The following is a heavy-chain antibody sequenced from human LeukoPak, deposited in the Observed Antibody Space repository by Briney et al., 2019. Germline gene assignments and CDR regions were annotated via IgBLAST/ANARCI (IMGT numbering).Heavy chain of an antibody. CDR2: VHLDGRA. CDR3: AREGGFYRPLDY. J-gene: IGHJ4*02. Sequence: PSETLSLTCGVSGGSVINTNWWTWVRQPPGKGLEWIGEVHLDGRANYNPSLESRLTMSVDVSENQVSLKLTSVTAADTAVYYCAREGGFYRPLDYSGQGTLVTVSS. CDR1: GGSVINTNW. V-gene: IGHV4-4*02. D-gene: IGHD3-3*01.